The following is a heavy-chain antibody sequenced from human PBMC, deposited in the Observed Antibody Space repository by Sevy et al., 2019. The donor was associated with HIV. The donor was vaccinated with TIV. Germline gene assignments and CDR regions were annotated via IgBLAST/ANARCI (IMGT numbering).Heavy chain of an antibody. D-gene: IGHD3-3*01. V-gene: IGHV1-2*06. J-gene: IGHJ6*02. Sequence: ASVKVSCKASGYSFTGYFMHWVRQAPGQGLEWMGRINPISGATDDSQKFQGRVTMTSDTSISTAYLEVRRLRSDDAAVYYCARCATDVWMGGMDVWGQGTAVTVSS. CDR2: INPISGAT. CDR3: ARCATDVWMGGMDV. CDR1: GYSFTGYF.